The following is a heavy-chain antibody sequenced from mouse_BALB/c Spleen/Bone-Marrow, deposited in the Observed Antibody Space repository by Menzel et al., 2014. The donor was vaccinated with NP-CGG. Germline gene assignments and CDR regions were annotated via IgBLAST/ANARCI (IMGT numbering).Heavy chain of an antibody. CDR3: ARRAYGGSYGFAY. Sequence: VKLMESGAELAKPGASLKMSCKASGYTFTSYWMHWVKRRPGQGPEWIGYINPSTDYTEYNQKFKDKATLTADKSSSTAFMQLSSLTSEDSAVYYCARRAYGGSYGFAYWGQGTLVTVSA. V-gene: IGHV1-7*01. J-gene: IGHJ3*01. CDR2: INPSTDYT. D-gene: IGHD1-1*01. CDR1: GYTFTSYW.